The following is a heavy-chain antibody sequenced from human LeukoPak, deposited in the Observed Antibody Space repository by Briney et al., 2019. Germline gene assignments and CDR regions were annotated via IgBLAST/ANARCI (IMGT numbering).Heavy chain of an antibody. CDR2: IYYVGNT. D-gene: IGHD3-16*02. CDR3: ARVEVIGSTRYFDY. CDR1: GGSISSGGNY. V-gene: IGHV4-31*03. J-gene: IGHJ4*02. Sequence: ASQTLSLTCTVSGGSISSGGNYWSWLRQLPGKGLEWIGYIYYVGNTNYNPPLKSRLSMSVDTSNNQFSLRLTSVTAADTAVYYCARVEVIGSTRYFDYWGQGAMVSVSS.